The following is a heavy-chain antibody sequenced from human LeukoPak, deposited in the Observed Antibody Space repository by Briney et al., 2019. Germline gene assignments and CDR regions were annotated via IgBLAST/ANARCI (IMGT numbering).Heavy chain of an antibody. CDR2: IYPGDSDT. CDR1: GYSFTSYW. V-gene: IGHV5-51*01. D-gene: IGHD2-15*01. Sequence: GESLKISCKGSGYSFTSYWIGWVRQMPGKGLEWMGIIYPGDSDTRYSPSFQGQVTISADKSISTAYLQWSSLKASDTAMYYCARGQRVVAATSYGFGYWGQGTLVTVSS. J-gene: IGHJ4*02. CDR3: ARGQRVVAATSYGFGY.